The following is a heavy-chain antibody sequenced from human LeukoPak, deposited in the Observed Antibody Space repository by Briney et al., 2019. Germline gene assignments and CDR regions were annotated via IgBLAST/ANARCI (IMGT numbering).Heavy chain of an antibody. J-gene: IGHJ4*02. Sequence: GGSLRLSCAASGFTFSNYVMSWVGQGPGKGLAWVSTIYTSAGGTYYADSVKGRFTISRDNSKNTLYLQMNSLRAEDTAVYYCASEVGIVVVPAAMVHWGQGTLVTVSS. CDR3: ASEVGIVVVPAAMVH. CDR1: GFTFSNYV. CDR2: IYTSAGGT. V-gene: IGHV3-23*01. D-gene: IGHD2-2*01.